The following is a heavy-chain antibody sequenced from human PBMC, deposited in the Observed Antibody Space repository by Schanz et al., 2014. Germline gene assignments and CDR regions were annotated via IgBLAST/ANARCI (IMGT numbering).Heavy chain of an antibody. CDR1: GFTFSSYA. CDR3: ARGVGGPFYYYGLDV. D-gene: IGHD3-3*01. CDR2: VSFDGSNK. J-gene: IGHJ6*02. V-gene: IGHV3-30*04. Sequence: QVQLVESGGGVVQPGRSLRLSCAASGFTFSSYAMHWVRQAPGKGLEWVAVVSFDGSNKYYADSVKGRFTISRDKSKNKLFLQMNSLRAEDTAVYYCARGVGGPFYYYGLDVWGQGTTVTVSS.